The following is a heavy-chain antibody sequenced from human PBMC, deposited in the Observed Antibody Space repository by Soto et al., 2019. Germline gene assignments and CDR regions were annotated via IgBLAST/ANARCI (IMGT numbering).Heavy chain of an antibody. J-gene: IGHJ4*02. Sequence: GGSLRLSCAASGFTFSSYAMSWVRQAPGEGLEWVSVISGSGGTIYYADSVKGRFTISRDNSKSTLYLQMNSLRAEDTAVYYCVKGTKTWPITGIFFDSWGQGTLVTVSS. CDR2: ISGSGGTI. CDR3: VKGTKTWPITGIFFDS. D-gene: IGHD1-20*01. CDR1: GFTFSSYA. V-gene: IGHV3-23*01.